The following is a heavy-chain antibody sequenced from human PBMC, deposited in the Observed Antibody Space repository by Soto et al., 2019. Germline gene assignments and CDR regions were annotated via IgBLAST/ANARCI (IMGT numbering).Heavy chain of an antibody. CDR2: IIPIFGTA. CDR3: ASTSHYIHAFDI. J-gene: IGHJ3*02. D-gene: IGHD1-26*01. CDR1: GFTFSSYA. Sequence: VQLLESGGDLVQPGGSLRLSCAASGFTFSSYAISWVRQAPGQGLEWMGGIIPIFGTANYAQKFQGRVTITADESTSTAYMELSSLRSEDTAVYYCASTSHYIHAFDIWGQGTMVTVSS. V-gene: IGHV1-69*01.